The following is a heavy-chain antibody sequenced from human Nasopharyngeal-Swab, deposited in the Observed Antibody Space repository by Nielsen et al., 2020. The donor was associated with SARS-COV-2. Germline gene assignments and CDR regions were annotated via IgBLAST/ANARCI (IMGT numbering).Heavy chain of an antibody. Sequence: SETLSLTCTVSGGSINSSNWNWIRQPPGKGLERIGYISYSGSTNYNPSLTRRVTISVDTSKNQCSLKLSSVTAADTAVYYCARQGKRSYYVMDVWGQGTTVTVSS. CDR2: ISYSGST. CDR1: GGSINSSN. CDR3: ARQGKRSYYVMDV. V-gene: IGHV4-59*08. J-gene: IGHJ6*02.